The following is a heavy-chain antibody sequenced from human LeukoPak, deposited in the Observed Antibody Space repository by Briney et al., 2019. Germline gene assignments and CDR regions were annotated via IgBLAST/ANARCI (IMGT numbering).Heavy chain of an antibody. CDR1: GYTFTDHY. J-gene: IGHJ3*02. CDR2: MNPNSGNT. D-gene: IGHD5-18*01. V-gene: IGHV1-8*02. Sequence: ASVKVSCKASGYTFTDHYIHWVRQATGQGLEWMGWMNPNSGNTGYAQKFQGRVTMTRNTSISTAYMELSSLRSEDTAVYYCARGYLGVYSYGHDAFDIWGQGTMVTVSS. CDR3: ARGYLGVYSYGHDAFDI.